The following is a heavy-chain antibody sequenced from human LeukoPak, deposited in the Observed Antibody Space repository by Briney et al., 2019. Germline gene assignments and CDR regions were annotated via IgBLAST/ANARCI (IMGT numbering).Heavy chain of an antibody. D-gene: IGHD3-22*01. CDR1: GFTFSSYS. J-gene: IGHJ4*02. V-gene: IGHV3-48*01. Sequence: PGGSLRLSCAASGFTFSSYSMNWVRQAPGKGLEWISYITTSGGAKNYADSVKGRFTISRDNAENSLYLQMSSLRAEDTAVYYCARTRRSGYLTLDYWGQGTLVTVSS. CDR2: ITTSGGAK. CDR3: ARTRRSGYLTLDY.